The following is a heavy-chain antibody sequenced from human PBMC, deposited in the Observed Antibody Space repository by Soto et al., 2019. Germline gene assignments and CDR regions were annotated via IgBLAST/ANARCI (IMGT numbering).Heavy chain of an antibody. D-gene: IGHD2-8*01. J-gene: IGHJ3*02. CDR2: ISYDGSNK. V-gene: IGHV3-30-3*01. CDR1: AFTFSSYA. CDR3: ARSPLISPAAFDI. Sequence: GGSLRLSCAASAFTFSSYAMHWVRQAPGKGLEWVAVISYDGSNKYYADSVKGRFTISRDNSKNTLYLQMNSMRAEDTAVYYCARSPLISPAAFDIWGQGTMVT.